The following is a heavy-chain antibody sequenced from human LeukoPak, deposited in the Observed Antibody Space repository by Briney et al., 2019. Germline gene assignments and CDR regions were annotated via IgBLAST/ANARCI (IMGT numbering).Heavy chain of an antibody. CDR3: ARDSAVVTAIPNDAFDI. J-gene: IGHJ3*02. Sequence: SETLSLTCTVSGGSISSSSYYWGWIRQPPGKGLEWIGSVFYSGNTYYNPSLKSRVTISVDTSKNQFSLKLSSVTAADTAVYYCARDSAVVTAIPNDAFDIWGQGTMVTVSS. CDR1: GGSISSSSYY. D-gene: IGHD2-21*02. V-gene: IGHV4-39*07. CDR2: VFYSGNT.